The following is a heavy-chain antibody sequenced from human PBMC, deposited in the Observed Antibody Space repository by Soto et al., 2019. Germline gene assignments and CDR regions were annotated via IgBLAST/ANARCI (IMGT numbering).Heavy chain of an antibody. D-gene: IGHD5-18*01. J-gene: IGHJ4*02. V-gene: IGHV4-34*01. CDR2: INHSGST. Sequence: QVQLQQWGAGLLKPSETLSLTCAVYGGSFSGYYWSWIRQPPGKGLEWIGEINHSGSTNYNPSLKSRVTRSVDPSQNQFSLKLSSVTAADTAVYYCARGQWIQLWFFEYWGQGTLVTVSS. CDR3: ARGQWIQLWFFEY. CDR1: GGSFSGYY.